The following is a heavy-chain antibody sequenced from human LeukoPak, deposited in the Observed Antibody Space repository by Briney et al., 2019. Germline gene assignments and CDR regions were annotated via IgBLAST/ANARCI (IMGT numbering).Heavy chain of an antibody. CDR3: ARGKRRFDI. J-gene: IGHJ4*02. V-gene: IGHV3-11*01. CDR2: ISPSAYST. Sequence: GGSLRLSCAASEFTFSDHYMTWIRQSPGKGLEWVSYISPSAYSTYYADSVKGRFSISRDNAKNSLYLQMNSLRVEDTAIYYCARGKRRFDIWGQGTLVTVSS. CDR1: EFTFSDHY.